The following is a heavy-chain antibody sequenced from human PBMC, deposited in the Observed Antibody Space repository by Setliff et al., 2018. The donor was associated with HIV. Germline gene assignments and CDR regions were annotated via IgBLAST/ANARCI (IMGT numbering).Heavy chain of an antibody. V-gene: IGHV1-69*10. J-gene: IGHJ4*02. CDR1: GGTFSSYA. CDR2: IIPILGIA. CDR3: ARDYSPTFYYYDSSGTFDY. Sequence: SVKVSCKASGGTFSSYAISWVRQAPGQGLEWMGGIIPILGIANYAQKFQGRVTITADESTSTAYMELSGLRSEDTAVYYCARDYSPTFYYYDSSGTFDYWGQGTLVTVSS. D-gene: IGHD3-22*01.